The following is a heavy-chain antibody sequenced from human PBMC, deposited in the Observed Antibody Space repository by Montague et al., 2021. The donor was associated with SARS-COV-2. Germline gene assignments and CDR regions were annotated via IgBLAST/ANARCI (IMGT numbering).Heavy chain of an antibody. CDR1: GFTLRSYG. CDR2: ISGSGSST. D-gene: IGHD1-14*01. V-gene: IGHV3-23*01. Sequence: SLRLSCAVSGFTLRSYGMTWVRQAPGKGLEWVSAISGSGSSTYYPDSVKGRFTISRDRSRNTLYLQMNSLRVEDTAVYYCASRPGEPYYYDYGGPGALVTVSS. CDR3: ASRPGEPYYYDY. J-gene: IGHJ4*02.